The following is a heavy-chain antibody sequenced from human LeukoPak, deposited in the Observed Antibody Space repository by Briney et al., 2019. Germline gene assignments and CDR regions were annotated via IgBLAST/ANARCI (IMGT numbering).Heavy chain of an antibody. CDR1: GFTFSSYW. V-gene: IGHV3-74*01. Sequence: PGGSLRLSCVASGFTFSSYWMSWVRQAPGKGLVWVSLINSDGRSTTYADSVKGRFTISRDNAKNTLYLQMTSLRAEDTAVYYCATGYSSGWYTGGVDYWGQGTLVTVSS. D-gene: IGHD6-19*01. J-gene: IGHJ4*02. CDR2: INSDGRST. CDR3: ATGYSSGWYTGGVDY.